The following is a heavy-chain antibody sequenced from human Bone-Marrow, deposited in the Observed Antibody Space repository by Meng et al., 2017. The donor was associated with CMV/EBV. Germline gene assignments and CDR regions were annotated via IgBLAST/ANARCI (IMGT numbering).Heavy chain of an antibody. CDR3: ARDDIVVVPAATPHVPTYYYYGMDV. Sequence: GESLKISCAASGFTFDDYTMHWVRQAPGKGLEWVSLISWDGGSTYYADSVKGRFTISRDNSKNTLYLQMNSLRAEDTAVYYCARDDIVVVPAATPHVPTYYYYGMDVWGQGTTVTVSS. CDR2: ISWDGGST. D-gene: IGHD2-2*01. CDR1: GFTFDDYT. V-gene: IGHV3-43*01. J-gene: IGHJ6*02.